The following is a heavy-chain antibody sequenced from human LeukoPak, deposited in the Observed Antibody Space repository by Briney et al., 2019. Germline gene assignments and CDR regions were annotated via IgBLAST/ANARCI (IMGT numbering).Heavy chain of an antibody. CDR3: ARGEVYYDSSGSGAFDI. CDR2: INPSGGST. V-gene: IGHV1-46*01. D-gene: IGHD3-22*01. Sequence: ASVKVSCKASGYTFTSYYMHWVRQAPGQGLEWMGIINPSGGSTSYAQKFQGRVTMTRDMSTSTVYMELSSLRSEDTAVYYCARGEVYYDSSGSGAFDIRGQGTMVTVSS. CDR1: GYTFTSYY. J-gene: IGHJ3*02.